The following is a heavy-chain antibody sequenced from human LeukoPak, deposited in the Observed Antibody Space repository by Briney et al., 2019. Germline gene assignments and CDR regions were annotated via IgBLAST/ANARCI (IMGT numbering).Heavy chain of an antibody. D-gene: IGHD6-13*01. CDR1: GYSISSGYY. J-gene: IGHJ5*02. CDR3: ARLQLANNWFDP. Sequence: SETLSLTXAVSGYSISSGYYWGWIRQPPGKGLEWIGSIYHSGSTYYNPSLKSRVTISVDTSKNQFSLKLSSVTAADTAVYYCARLQLANNWFDPWGQGTLVTVSS. CDR2: IYHSGST. V-gene: IGHV4-38-2*01.